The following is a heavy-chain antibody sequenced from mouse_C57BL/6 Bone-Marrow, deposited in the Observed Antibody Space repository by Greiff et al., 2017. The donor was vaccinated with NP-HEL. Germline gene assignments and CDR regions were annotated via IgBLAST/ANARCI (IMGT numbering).Heavy chain of an antibody. CDR2: IDPETGGT. J-gene: IGHJ4*01. Sequence: QVQLQQSGAELVRPGASVTLSCKASGYTFTDYEMHWVKQTPVHGLEWIGAIDPETGGTAYNQKFKGKAILTADKSSSTAYMELRSLTSEDSAVYYCTSISNWDRDYYAMDYWGQGTSVTVSS. CDR1: GYTFTDYE. D-gene: IGHD4-1*01. V-gene: IGHV1-15*01. CDR3: TSISNWDRDYYAMDY.